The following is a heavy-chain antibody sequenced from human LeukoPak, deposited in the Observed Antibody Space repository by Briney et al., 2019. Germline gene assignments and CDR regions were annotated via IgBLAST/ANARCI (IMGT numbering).Heavy chain of an antibody. CDR3: ARRAYYYYAMDV. CDR1: VALFAASW. Sequence: GGSLQISCKTSVALFAASWGAGVRRLPGKGRGGMGVIYPGDSHARYSPSFQGQVTISVDQSISTAYLQWSSLKASDPAIYYCARRAYYYYAMDVWGQGTTVTVSS. J-gene: IGHJ6*02. V-gene: IGHV5-51*01. CDR2: IYPGDSHA.